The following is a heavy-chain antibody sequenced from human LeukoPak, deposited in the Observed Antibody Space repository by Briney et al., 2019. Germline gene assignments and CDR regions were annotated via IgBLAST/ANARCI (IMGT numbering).Heavy chain of an antibody. CDR1: GFTVSSNY. D-gene: IGHD5-24*01. CDR2: IYSGGST. V-gene: IGHV3-66*01. J-gene: IGHJ4*02. CDR3: ASVEMATIGYYFDY. Sequence: GGSLRLPCAASGFTVSSNYMSWVRQAPGKGLEWVSVIYSGGSTYYADSVKGRFTISRDNSKNTLYLQMNSLRAEDTAVYYCASVEMATIGYYFDYWGQGTLVTVSS.